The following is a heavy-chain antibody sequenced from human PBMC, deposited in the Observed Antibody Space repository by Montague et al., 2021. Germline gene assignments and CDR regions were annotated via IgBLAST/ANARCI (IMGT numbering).Heavy chain of an antibody. CDR1: GFPFSNYW. J-gene: IGHJ5*02. CDR2: IKYDGSRT. Sequence: RLSFAASGFPFSNYWMHWFRQAPGKGLVWVSHIKYDGSRTGYADSVKGRFTISRDNAKNTLYLQMNSLRVDDTAVYYCARSAFAAALDPWGQGTLVTVSS. CDR3: ARSAFAAALDP. D-gene: IGHD6-25*01. V-gene: IGHV3-74*01.